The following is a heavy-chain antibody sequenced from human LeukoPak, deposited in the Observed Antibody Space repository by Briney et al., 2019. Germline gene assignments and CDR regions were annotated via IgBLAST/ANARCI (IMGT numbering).Heavy chain of an antibody. CDR3: ARHIIDSGSSHYYYGMDV. D-gene: IGHD1-26*01. J-gene: IGHJ6*02. Sequence: SETLSLTCTVSGGSISSYYWSWIRQPPGKGLEWIGYIYYSGSTNYNPSLKSRVTISVDTSKNQFSLKLSSVTAADTAVYYCARHIIDSGSSHYYYGMDVWGQGTTVTVSS. V-gene: IGHV4-59*08. CDR2: IYYSGST. CDR1: GGSISSYY.